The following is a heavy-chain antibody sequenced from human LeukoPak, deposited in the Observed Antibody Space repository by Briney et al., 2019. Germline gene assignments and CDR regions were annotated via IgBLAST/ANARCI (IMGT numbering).Heavy chain of an antibody. Sequence: ASVKVSCKASGYSFTGYYIHWVRQAPGQGLEWVGWINPHSGDTNYAQNFQGRVTMTRDTSISTAYLELSRLRSDDTAVYYCARVLYSSGWYDGDYWGQGTLVTVSS. D-gene: IGHD6-19*01. CDR2: INPHSGDT. J-gene: IGHJ4*02. V-gene: IGHV1-2*02. CDR3: ARVLYSSGWYDGDY. CDR1: GYSFTGYY.